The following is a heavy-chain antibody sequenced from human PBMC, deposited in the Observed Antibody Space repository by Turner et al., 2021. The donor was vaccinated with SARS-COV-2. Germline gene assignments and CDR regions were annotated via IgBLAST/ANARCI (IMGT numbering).Heavy chain of an antibody. CDR3: ARGRDYGDYKRGWFDP. CDR1: GFTFSAFG. D-gene: IGHD4-17*01. CDR2: MWYDGSNE. J-gene: IGHJ5*02. V-gene: IGHV3-33*01. Sequence: QVQLVESGGGVVQPGRSLRLSCAASGFTFSAFGMHLVRQAPGKGLGWVALMWYDGSNEYYADSVKSRFTISRDNAKYTLYLQLNSVRAEDTAVYYCARGRDYGDYKRGWFDPWGQGTLVTVAS.